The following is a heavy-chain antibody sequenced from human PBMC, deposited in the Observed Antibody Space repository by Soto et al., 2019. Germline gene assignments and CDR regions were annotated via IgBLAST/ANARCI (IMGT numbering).Heavy chain of an antibody. V-gene: IGHV3-21*01. J-gene: IGHJ4*02. CDR1: GFTFSSYS. CDR2: ISSSSSYI. D-gene: IGHD5-12*01. CDR3: ARDQGGYPNFDY. Sequence: GGSLRLSCAASGFTFSSYSMNWVRQAPGKGLEWVSSISSSSSYIYYADSVKGRFTISRDNAKNSLYLQMNSLRAEDTAVYYCARDQGGYPNFDYWGQGTLVTVSS.